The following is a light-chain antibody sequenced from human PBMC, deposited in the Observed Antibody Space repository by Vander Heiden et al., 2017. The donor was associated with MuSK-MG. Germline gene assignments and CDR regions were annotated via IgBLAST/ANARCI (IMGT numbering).Light chain of an antibody. J-gene: IGKJ1*01. V-gene: IGKV1-39*01. Sequence: IQMTQSPSSLSASVGDRVTITCRASQSISSYLNWYKQKPGKAPKLLIYAASSLQSGVPSRFSGSGSGTDFTLTISRLQPEDFATYYCQQSYSTPWTFGQGTKVEIK. CDR3: QQSYSTPWT. CDR1: QSISSY. CDR2: AAS.